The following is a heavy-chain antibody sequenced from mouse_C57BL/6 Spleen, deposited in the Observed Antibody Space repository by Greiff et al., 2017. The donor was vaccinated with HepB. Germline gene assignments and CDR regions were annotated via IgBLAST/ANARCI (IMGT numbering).Heavy chain of an antibody. CDR1: GFTFSSYA. V-gene: IGHV5-4*01. D-gene: IGHD1-1*01. Sequence: EVQVVESGGGLVKPGGSLKLSCAASGFTFSSYAMSWVRQTPEKRLEWVATISDGGSYTYYPDNVKGRFTISRDNAKNNLYLQMSHLTSEDTAMYYCARGGVLAWFAYWGQGTLVTVSA. J-gene: IGHJ3*01. CDR3: ARGGVLAWFAY. CDR2: ISDGGSYT.